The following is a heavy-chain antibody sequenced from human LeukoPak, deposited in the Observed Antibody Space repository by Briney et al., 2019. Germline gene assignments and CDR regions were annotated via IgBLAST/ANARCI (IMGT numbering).Heavy chain of an antibody. J-gene: IGHJ4*02. CDR3: ARGVRLQWIQRFDY. CDR2: IYHSGST. V-gene: IGHV4-4*02. Sequence: SETLSLTCAVSGGSISSSNWWSWVRQPPGKGLEWIGEIYHSGSTNYNPSLKSRVTISVDKSKNQFSLKLGSVTAADTAVYYCARGVRLQWIQRFDYWGQGTLVTVSS. CDR1: GGSISSSNW. D-gene: IGHD5-18*01.